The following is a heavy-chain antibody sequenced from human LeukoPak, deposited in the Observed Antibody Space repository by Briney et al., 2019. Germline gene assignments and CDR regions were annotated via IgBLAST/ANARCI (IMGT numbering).Heavy chain of an antibody. CDR1: GGSFSGYY. J-gene: IGHJ6*02. V-gene: IGHV4-34*01. CDR2: INHSGST. CDR3: ARGAAPGYYYYYYGMDV. D-gene: IGHD6-13*01. Sequence: PSETLSLTCAVYGGSFSGYYWSWIRQPPGKGLEWIGEINHSGSTNYNPSLKSRVTISVDTSKNQFSLKLSSVTAADTAVYYCARGAAPGYYYYYYGMDVWGQGTTVTVSS.